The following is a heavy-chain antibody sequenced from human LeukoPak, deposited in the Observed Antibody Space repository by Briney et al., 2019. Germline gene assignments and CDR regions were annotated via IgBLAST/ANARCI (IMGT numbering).Heavy chain of an antibody. V-gene: IGHV1-18*01. CDR1: GYTFSNYD. D-gene: IGHD3-22*01. CDR3: ARIQDYYDTNGHHYLYFDS. J-gene: IGHJ4*02. CDR2: IGAYNGIT. Sequence: GASVKVSCKASGYTFSNYDINWVRQAPGQGLEWMGWIGAYNGITKYAQRLQGRVTMTTDTSTGTAYMGLRSLRSDDTAVYYCARIQDYYDTNGHHYLYFDSWGQGTLVTVSS.